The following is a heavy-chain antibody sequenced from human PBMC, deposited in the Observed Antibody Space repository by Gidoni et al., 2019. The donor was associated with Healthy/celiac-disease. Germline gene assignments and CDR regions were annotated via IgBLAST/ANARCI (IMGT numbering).Heavy chain of an antibody. Sequence: EVQLVQSAAEVKKPGASLKISCKSSGYSFTSYWIGWVRQMPGKGLEWMGIIYPCDSDTRYSPSFQGQVTISADKSISTAYLQWSSLKASDTAMYYCARHMLGRNPNEDWFDPWGQGTLVTVSS. J-gene: IGHJ5*02. D-gene: IGHD3-16*01. CDR3: ARHMLGRNPNEDWFDP. V-gene: IGHV5-51*01. CDR2: IYPCDSDT. CDR1: GYSFTSYW.